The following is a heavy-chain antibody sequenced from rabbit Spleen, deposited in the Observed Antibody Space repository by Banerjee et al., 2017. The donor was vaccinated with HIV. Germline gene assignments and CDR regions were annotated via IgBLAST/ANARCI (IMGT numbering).Heavy chain of an antibody. J-gene: IGHJ6*01. CDR2: IYIGSSGST. D-gene: IGHD1-1*01. Sequence: QSLEESGGDLVKPGASLKLTCTASGFSFSSSDYMCWVRQAPGKGLEWIACIYIGSSGSTYYASWAKGRFTISKTSSTTVTLQMTSLTAVDTATYFCARAWPGSSAYYELWGPGTLVTVS. CDR3: ARAWPGSSAYYEL. CDR1: GFSFSSSDY. V-gene: IGHV1S40*01.